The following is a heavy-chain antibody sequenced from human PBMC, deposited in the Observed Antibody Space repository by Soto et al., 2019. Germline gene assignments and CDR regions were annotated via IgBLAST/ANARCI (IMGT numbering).Heavy chain of an antibody. V-gene: IGHV3-74*01. J-gene: IGHJ6*02. CDR2: INSDGSST. Sequence: GESLKISCAASGFTFSSYWMHWVRQAPGKGLVWVSRINSDGSSTSYADSVKGRFTISRDNAKNTLYLQMNSLRAEDTAVYYCARDPELVGPYYYYYGMDVWGQGTTVTVSS. CDR1: GFTFSSYW. D-gene: IGHD6-6*01. CDR3: ARDPELVGPYYYYYGMDV.